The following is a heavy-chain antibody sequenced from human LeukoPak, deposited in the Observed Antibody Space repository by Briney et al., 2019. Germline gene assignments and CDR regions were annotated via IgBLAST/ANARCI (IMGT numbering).Heavy chain of an antibody. V-gene: IGHV3-7*01. J-gene: IGHJ4*02. D-gene: IGHD6-19*01. CDR3: ARGDSNGWAL. Sequence: GGSLRLSCIASGFPFSGPWMSWVRQAPGKGLEWVANISPDGSTIYYVDSVKGRVTISRDNAQNSVYLQMNSLRAEDTAVYYCARGDSNGWALGGQGTLVTVSS. CDR1: GFPFSGPW. CDR2: ISPDGSTI.